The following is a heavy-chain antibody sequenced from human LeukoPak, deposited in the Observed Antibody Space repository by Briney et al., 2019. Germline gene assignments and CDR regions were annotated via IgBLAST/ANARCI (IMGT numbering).Heavy chain of an antibody. CDR1: GGSISSGSYY. CDR3: ARGLVAVAGRGGYGY. CDR2: IYIGGST. Sequence: SQTLSLTCTVSGGSISSGSYYWSWIRQPAGKGLEWIGRIYIGGSTNYNPSLKSRVTISVDTSKNQFSLKLSSVTAADTAVYYCARGLVAVAGRGGYGYWGQGTLVTVSS. V-gene: IGHV4-61*02. D-gene: IGHD6-19*01. J-gene: IGHJ4*02.